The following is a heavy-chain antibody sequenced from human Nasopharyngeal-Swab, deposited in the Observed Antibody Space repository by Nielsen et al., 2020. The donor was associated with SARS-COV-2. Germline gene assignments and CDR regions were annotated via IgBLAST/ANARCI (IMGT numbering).Heavy chain of an antibody. CDR1: GYTFTGYY. D-gene: IGHD4-17*01. V-gene: IGHV1-46*01. Sequence: ASVQVSCKASGYTFTGYYMHWVRQAPGQGLEWMGIINPSGGSTSYAQKFQGRVTMTRDTSKSTVYMELSSLRSEYTAVYYCARGNDYGDYLSLYDYWGQGTPVTVSS. J-gene: IGHJ4*02. CDR2: INPSGGST. CDR3: ARGNDYGDYLSLYDY.